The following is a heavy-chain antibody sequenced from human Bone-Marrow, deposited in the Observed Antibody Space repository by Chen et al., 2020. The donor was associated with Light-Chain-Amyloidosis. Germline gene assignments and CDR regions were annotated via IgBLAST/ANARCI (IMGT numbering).Heavy chain of an antibody. CDR2: VSGSTVST. D-gene: IGHD3-10*01. CDR1: GFNYSSFG. CDR3: TRKGGYFDF. Sequence: EVQLVESGGGLVQPGGSLRLSCATAGFNYSSFGISWVRQAPGKGLEWVSTVSGSTVSTYYAGAVKGRFIISRDNSKSTLYLQMNSLRAGDTAVYFCTRKGGYFDFWGQGSLVTVSS. V-gene: IGHV3-23*04. J-gene: IGHJ4*02.